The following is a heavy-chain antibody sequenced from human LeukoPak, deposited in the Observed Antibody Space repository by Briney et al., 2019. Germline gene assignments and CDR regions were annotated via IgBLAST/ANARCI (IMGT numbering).Heavy chain of an antibody. CDR2: IIPIFGTA. V-gene: IGHV1-69*01. J-gene: IGHJ5*02. D-gene: IGHD2-15*01. Sequence: SVKVSCKASGGTFSSYAISWVRQAPGQGLEWMGGIIPIFGTANYAQKFQGRVTITADEPTSTAYMELSSLRSEDTAVYYCARDYVVAAKEFWFNPWGQGTLVTVSS. CDR3: ARDYVVAAKEFWFNP. CDR1: GGTFSSYA.